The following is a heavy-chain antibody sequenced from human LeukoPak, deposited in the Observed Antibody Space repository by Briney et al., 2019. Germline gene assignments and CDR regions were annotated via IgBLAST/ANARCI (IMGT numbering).Heavy chain of an antibody. CDR1: GFTFSSYA. V-gene: IGHV3-23*01. CDR2: ISGSGGST. CDR3: VKDRVAGIFGY. D-gene: IGHD6-19*01. J-gene: IGHJ4*02. Sequence: PGGSLRLSCAASGFTFSSYAMSWVRQAPGKGLEWVSAISGSGGSTYYADSVRGRFTISRDNSKNTLYLQMNSLRAEDTAVYYCVKDRVAGIFGYWGQGTLVTVSS.